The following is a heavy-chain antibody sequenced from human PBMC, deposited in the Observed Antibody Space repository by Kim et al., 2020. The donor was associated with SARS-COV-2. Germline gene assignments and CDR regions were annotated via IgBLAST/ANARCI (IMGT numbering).Heavy chain of an antibody. V-gene: IGHV3-49*03. Sequence: GGSLRLSCTASGFTFGDYAMSWFRQAPGKGLEWVGFIRSKAYGGTTEYAASVKGRFTISRDDSKSIAYLQMNSLKTEDTAVYYCTRDLTRAKYYYGSGSRRDAFDIWGQGTMVTVSS. D-gene: IGHD3-10*01. J-gene: IGHJ3*02. CDR3: TRDLTRAKYYYGSGSRRDAFDI. CDR2: IRSKAYGGTT. CDR1: GFTFGDYA.